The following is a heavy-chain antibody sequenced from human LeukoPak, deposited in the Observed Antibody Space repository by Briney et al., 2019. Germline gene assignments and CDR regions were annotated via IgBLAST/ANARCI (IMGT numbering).Heavy chain of an antibody. D-gene: IGHD3-22*01. CDR1: GGSLSTSSYY. Sequence: KPSETLSLTCTVSGGSLSTSSYYWGWIRQPPGKGLEWIGSIYYSGSTYYNPSLKSRVTISVDTSKNQFSLRLSSLTAADTAVYYCARHRGSAYYDIDYWGQGTLVTVSS. V-gene: IGHV4-39*01. CDR2: IYYSGST. J-gene: IGHJ4*02. CDR3: ARHRGSAYYDIDY.